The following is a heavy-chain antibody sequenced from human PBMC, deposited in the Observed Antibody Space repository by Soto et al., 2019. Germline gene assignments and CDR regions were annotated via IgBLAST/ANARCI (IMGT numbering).Heavy chain of an antibody. Sequence: QVQLVESGGGVVQPGRSLRLSCAASGFTFSSYGMHWVRQAPGKGLEWVAAISYDGSNKYYADSVKGRFNISRDNSKNTLYLPMNILRAEDTAVYYCAKEVGVYCGGDCYWDYHAFDIWGQGTMVTVS. J-gene: IGHJ3*02. CDR3: AKEVGVYCGGDCYWDYHAFDI. D-gene: IGHD2-21*02. CDR1: GFTFSSYG. V-gene: IGHV3-30*18. CDR2: ISYDGSNK.